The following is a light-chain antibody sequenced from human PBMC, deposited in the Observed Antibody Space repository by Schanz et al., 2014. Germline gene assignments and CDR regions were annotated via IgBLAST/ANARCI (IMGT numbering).Light chain of an antibody. CDR2: DAS. V-gene: IGKV1-5*01. Sequence: DIQMTQSPSSLSASVGDRVTITCRASQSISSWLAWYQQKPGKAPKLLIYDASSLESGVPSRFSGSGSGTEFTLTISSLPSEDFVVYYCQQYDNWWTSGPGTKVEIK. CDR3: QQYDNWWT. CDR1: QSISSW. J-gene: IGKJ1*01.